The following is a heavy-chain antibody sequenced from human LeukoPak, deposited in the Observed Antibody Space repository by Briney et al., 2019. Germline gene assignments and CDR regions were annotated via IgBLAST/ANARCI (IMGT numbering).Heavy chain of an antibody. V-gene: IGHV4-39*07. CDR2: IYYSGST. Sequence: SETLSLTCTVSGGSISSSSYYWGWIRQPPGKGLEWIGSIYYSGSTNYNPSLKSRVTISVDTSKNQFSLKLSSVTAADTAVYYCARGGPRPRYYYDSSGYYRFDYWGQGTLVTVSS. J-gene: IGHJ4*02. D-gene: IGHD3-22*01. CDR3: ARGGPRPRYYYDSSGYYRFDY. CDR1: GGSISSSSYY.